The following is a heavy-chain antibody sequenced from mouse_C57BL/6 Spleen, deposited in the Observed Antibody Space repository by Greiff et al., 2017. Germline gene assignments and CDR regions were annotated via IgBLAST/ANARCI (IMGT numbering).Heavy chain of an antibody. V-gene: IGHV1-53*01. CDR2: INPSNGGT. CDR3: ARPRYGGSYWYFDG. CDR1: GYTFTSYW. Sequence: QVQLQQPGTELVKPGASVKLSCKASGYTFTSYWMHWVKQRPGQGLEWIGNINPSNGGTNYNEKFKSKATLTVDKSSSTAYMQLRRLTSEDSAVYYCARPRYGGSYWYFDGWGTGTTVTVSS. D-gene: IGHD1-1*01. J-gene: IGHJ1*03.